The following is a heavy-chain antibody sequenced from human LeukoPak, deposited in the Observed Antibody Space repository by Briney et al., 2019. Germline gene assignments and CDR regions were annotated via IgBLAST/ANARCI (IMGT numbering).Heavy chain of an antibody. Sequence: GASVKVSCKASGGTFSSYAISWVRQAPGQGLEWMGGIIPIFGTANYAQKFQGRVTITADESTSTAYMELSSLRSEDTAVYYCAVYGSGSVWFDPWGQGTLVTVSS. D-gene: IGHD3-10*01. CDR2: IIPIFGTA. J-gene: IGHJ5*02. CDR3: AVYGSGSVWFDP. V-gene: IGHV1-69*13. CDR1: GGTFSSYA.